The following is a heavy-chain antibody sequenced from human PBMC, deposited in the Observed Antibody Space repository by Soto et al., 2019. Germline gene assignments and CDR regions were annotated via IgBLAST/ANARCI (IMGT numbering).Heavy chain of an antibody. D-gene: IGHD3-10*01. Sequence: ALSVTFTVSGNSISSGGYYCSWFRQHPGKGLEWIGYIYYTGSTYYNPSLKSRVTISLDTSKNQFSLKLSSVTAADTAVYYCARAGGLWFGDLVDSWGQGTQVTVS. V-gene: IGHV4-31*03. CDR3: ARAGGLWFGDLVDS. CDR1: GNSISSGGYY. J-gene: IGHJ4*02. CDR2: IYYTGST.